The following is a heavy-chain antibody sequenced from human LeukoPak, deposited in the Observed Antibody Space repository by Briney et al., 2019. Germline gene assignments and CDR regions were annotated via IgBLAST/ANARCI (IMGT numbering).Heavy chain of an antibody. CDR1: GFTVSSNY. J-gene: IGHJ6*02. CDR3: ARSYSYYYYGMDV. CDR2: IYSGGST. Sequence: GGSLRLSCAASGFTVSSNYMSWVRQAPGKGLEWVSVIYSGGSTYYAGSVKGRFTISRDNSKNTLYLQMSSLRVEDTAVYYCARSYSYYYYGMDVWGQGTTVTVSS. V-gene: IGHV3-53*01.